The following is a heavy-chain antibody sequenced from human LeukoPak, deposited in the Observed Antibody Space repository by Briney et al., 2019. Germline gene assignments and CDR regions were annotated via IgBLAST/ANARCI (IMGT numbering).Heavy chain of an antibody. Sequence: KRSQTLSLTCAISGDSVSSTNVGWNWIRQSPSSGLEWLGRTYYRSQFYTDYADSVKGRITITPGTSKNQFSLQLSSLTPDDTAVYYCARGTAFDIWSQGTMVTVSS. CDR2: TYYRSQFYT. CDR1: GDSVSSTNVG. CDR3: ARGTAFDI. J-gene: IGHJ3*02. D-gene: IGHD1-14*01. V-gene: IGHV6-1*01.